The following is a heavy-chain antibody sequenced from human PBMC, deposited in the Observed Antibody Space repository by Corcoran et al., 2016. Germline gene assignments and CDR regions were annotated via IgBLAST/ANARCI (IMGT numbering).Heavy chain of an antibody. D-gene: IGHD6-13*01. V-gene: IGHV3-48*02. CDR3: VRDGESSSWTDLDY. J-gene: IGHJ4*02. CDR2: ISSGSGTI. CDR1: GFSFSSYS. Sequence: EVQLVESGGGLVQPGGSLGLSCVASGFSFSSYSMNWVRQTPGKGLEWVAYISSGSGTIYYADPVKGRFTISRDNAKNSLYLQMNSLRDEDTAVYYCVRDGESSSWTDLDYWGQGTLVTVSS.